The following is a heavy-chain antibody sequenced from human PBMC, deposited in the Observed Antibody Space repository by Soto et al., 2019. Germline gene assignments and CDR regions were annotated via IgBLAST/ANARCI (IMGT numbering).Heavy chain of an antibody. Sequence: QVQLQQWGAGLLKPSETLSLTCAVYGGSFSGYYWSWIRQPPGNGLEWMGEINHSGSTNYNPSLKSRVTIAVDTSKNQFSLKLSSVTTADTAVYYFAREAPGIAVDGTRDAFDIWGQETMVTVSS. CDR3: AREAPGIAVDGTRDAFDI. D-gene: IGHD6-19*01. CDR1: GGSFSGYY. J-gene: IGHJ3*02. CDR2: INHSGST. V-gene: IGHV4-34*01.